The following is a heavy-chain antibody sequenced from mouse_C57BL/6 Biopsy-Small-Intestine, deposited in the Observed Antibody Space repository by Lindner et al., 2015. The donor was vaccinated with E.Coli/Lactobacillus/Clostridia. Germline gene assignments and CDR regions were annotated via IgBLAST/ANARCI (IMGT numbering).Heavy chain of an antibody. V-gene: IGHV9-3*02. Sequence: VKVSCKVSGYTFTSYTINWVRQAPGQGLEWMGWIDTNTGNPTYAQGFTGRFVFSLDTSVSTAYLQISSLKAEDTAVYYCARWGSGHFDYWGQGTLVTVSS. CDR3: ARWGSGHFDY. D-gene: IGHD6-1*01. J-gene: IGHJ4*01. CDR1: GYTFTSYT. CDR2: IDTNTGNP.